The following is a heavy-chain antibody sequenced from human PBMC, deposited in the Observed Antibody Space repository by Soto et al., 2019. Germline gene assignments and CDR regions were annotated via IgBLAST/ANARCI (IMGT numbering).Heavy chain of an antibody. CDR1: GGTFSSYT. J-gene: IGHJ6*02. CDR2: INPNSGGT. CDR3: ARVSSGMDV. Sequence: ASVKVSCKASGGTFSSYTISWVRQAPGQGLEWMGWINPNSGGTNYAQKFQGWVTMTRDTSISTAYMELSRLRSDDTAVYYCARVSSGMDVWGQGTTVTVSS. V-gene: IGHV1-2*04.